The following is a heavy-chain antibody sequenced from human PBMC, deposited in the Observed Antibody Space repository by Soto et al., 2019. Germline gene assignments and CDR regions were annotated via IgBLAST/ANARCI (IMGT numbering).Heavy chain of an antibody. CDR1: GGSISSYY. V-gene: IGHV4-59*01. CDR2: IYYSGST. J-gene: IGHJ3*02. CDR3: ARGSYDILTGPSDAFDI. Sequence: PSETLSLTCTVSGGSISSYYWSWIRQPPGKGLEWIGYIYYSGSTNYNPSLKSRVTISVDTSKNQFSLKLSSVTAADTAVYYCARGSYDILTGPSDAFDIWGQGTMVTVS. D-gene: IGHD3-9*01.